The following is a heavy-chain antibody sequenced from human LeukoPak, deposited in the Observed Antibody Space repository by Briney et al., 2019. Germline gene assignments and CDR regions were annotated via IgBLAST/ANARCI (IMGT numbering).Heavy chain of an antibody. Sequence: SETLSLTCTVSGGSISSYYWSWIRQPAGKGLEWIGRIYTSGSTNYNPSLKSRVTMSVDTSKNQFSLKLSSVTAADTAVYYCAGVYYSSSYDYWYFDLWGRGTLVTVSS. D-gene: IGHD6-13*01. CDR2: IYTSGST. CDR1: GGSISSYY. CDR3: AGVYYSSSYDYWYFDL. J-gene: IGHJ2*01. V-gene: IGHV4-4*07.